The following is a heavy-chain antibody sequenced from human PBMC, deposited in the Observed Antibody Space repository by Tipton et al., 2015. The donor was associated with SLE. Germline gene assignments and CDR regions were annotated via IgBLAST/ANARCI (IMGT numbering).Heavy chain of an antibody. CDR1: GGSISSYY. CDR2: IYYSGCT. D-gene: IGHD6-19*01. V-gene: IGHV4-59*01. CDR3: ARRYIKQWLAGAFDI. Sequence: TLSLTCTVSGGSISSYYWSWIRQPPGKGLEWIGYIYYSGCTNYNPSLKSRVTISVDTSKNQFSLKLSSVTAADTAVYYCARRYIKQWLAGAFDIWGQGTMVTVSS. J-gene: IGHJ3*02.